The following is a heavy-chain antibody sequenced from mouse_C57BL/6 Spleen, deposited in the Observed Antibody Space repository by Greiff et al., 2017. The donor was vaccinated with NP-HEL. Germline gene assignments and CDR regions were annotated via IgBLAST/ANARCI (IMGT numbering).Heavy chain of an antibody. CDR1: GFTFSSYG. CDR2: ISSGGSYT. Sequence: EVKLMESGGDLVKPGGSLKLSCAASGFTFSSYGMSWVRQTPDKRLAWVATISSGGSYTYYPDRVQGRFTISRDNAKNTRYWQMSSLKSEDTAMYYCARELADYAMDYWGQGTSVTVSS. V-gene: IGHV5-6*01. D-gene: IGHD4-1*01. CDR3: ARELADYAMDY. J-gene: IGHJ4*01.